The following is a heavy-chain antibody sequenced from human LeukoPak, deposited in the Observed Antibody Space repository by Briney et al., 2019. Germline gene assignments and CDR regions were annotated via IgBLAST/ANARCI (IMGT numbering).Heavy chain of an antibody. Sequence: GESLKISCKGSGYSFTSYWIGWVRQMPGKGLGWMGIIYPGDSDTRYSPSFQGQVTISADKSISTAYLQWSSLKASDTAMYYCARHSISYYDILTGYYAPNYMDVWGKGTTVTISS. J-gene: IGHJ6*03. V-gene: IGHV5-51*01. CDR1: GYSFTSYW. CDR2: IYPGDSDT. D-gene: IGHD3-9*01. CDR3: ARHSISYYDILTGYYAPNYMDV.